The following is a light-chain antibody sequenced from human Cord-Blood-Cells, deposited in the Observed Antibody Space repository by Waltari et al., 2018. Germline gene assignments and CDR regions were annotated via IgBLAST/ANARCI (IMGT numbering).Light chain of an antibody. CDR2: ENN. V-gene: IGLV1-51*02. CDR3: GTWDSSLSAGWV. Sequence: QSVLTQPPSVSAAPGQKATISCSGSSPHIGNNYVSWYQQLPGTAPKLLIYENNKRPSGIPDRFSGSKSGTSATLGITGLQTGDEADYYCGTWDSSLSAGWVFGGGTKLTVL. J-gene: IGLJ3*02. CDR1: SPHIGNNY.